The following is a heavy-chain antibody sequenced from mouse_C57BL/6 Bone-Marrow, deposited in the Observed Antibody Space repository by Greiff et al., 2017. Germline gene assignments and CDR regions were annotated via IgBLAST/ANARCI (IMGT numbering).Heavy chain of an antibody. Sequence: EVMLVESGGGLVQSGRSLRLSCATSGFTFSDFYMEWVRQAPGKGLEWIAASRNKANDYTTEYSASVKGRFIVSRDTSQSILYLQMNALIAEDTAIYYCARDPLYYAMDYWGQGTSVTVSS. CDR3: ARDPLYYAMDY. CDR1: GFTFSDFY. CDR2: SRNKANDYTT. J-gene: IGHJ4*01. D-gene: IGHD6-1*01. V-gene: IGHV7-1*01.